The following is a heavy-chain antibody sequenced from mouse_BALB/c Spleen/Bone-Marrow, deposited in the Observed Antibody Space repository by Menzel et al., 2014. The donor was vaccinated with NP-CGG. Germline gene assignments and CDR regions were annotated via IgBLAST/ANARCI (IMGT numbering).Heavy chain of an antibody. V-gene: IGHV1S16*01. CDR1: GYTFXSYY. CDR2: INPGNGGT. J-gene: IGHJ4*01. CDR3: TRGRRDAMDY. Sequence: QVQLQQSGAELVKPGASVKLSCKASGYTFXSYYMYWVKQRPGQGLEWIGEINPGNGGTNFNEKFKSKATLTVDKSSSTAYMQLSSLTSEDSAVYYCTRGRRDAMDYWGQGTSVTVSS.